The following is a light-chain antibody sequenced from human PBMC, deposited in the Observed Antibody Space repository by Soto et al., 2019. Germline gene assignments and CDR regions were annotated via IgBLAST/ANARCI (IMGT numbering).Light chain of an antibody. CDR3: QVWDSSSDHPV. V-gene: IGLV3-21*02. J-gene: IGLJ2*01. CDR1: SNIGAGYD. Sequence: VLTQPPSVSGAPGQRVTISCTGSSSNIGAGYDVHWYQQKPGQAPVLVVYDDSDRPSGIPERFSGSNSGNTATLTISRVEAGDEADYYCQVWDSSSDHPVFGGGTQLTVL. CDR2: DDS.